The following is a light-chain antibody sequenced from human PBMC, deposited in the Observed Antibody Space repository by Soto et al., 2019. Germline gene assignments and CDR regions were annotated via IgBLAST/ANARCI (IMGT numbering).Light chain of an antibody. Sequence: DIQMTQSPSSLSASVGDRVTITCRASQSISSYLNWYQQKPGKAPKLLIYAASSLQSGVPSRFSGSGSGTDFTLTISSLQPEDVATYDCQPSYSTPRTFGQGTKREI. CDR2: AAS. V-gene: IGKV1-39*01. J-gene: IGKJ2*01. CDR1: QSISSY. CDR3: QPSYSTPRT.